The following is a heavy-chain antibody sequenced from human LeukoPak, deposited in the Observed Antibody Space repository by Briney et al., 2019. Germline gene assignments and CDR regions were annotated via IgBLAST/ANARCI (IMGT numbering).Heavy chain of an antibody. Sequence: GGSLRLSCAASGFTFSTYAMSWVRQAPGKGLEWVSSMSASGGSIYYADSVKGRFTISRDNSKSTLYLQMNSLRADDTANYYCATHNGTKSGIGSFDMWGQGTMVTVSS. J-gene: IGHJ3*02. D-gene: IGHD3-10*01. CDR3: ATHNGTKSGIGSFDM. CDR1: GFTFSTYA. CDR2: MSASGGSI. V-gene: IGHV3-23*01.